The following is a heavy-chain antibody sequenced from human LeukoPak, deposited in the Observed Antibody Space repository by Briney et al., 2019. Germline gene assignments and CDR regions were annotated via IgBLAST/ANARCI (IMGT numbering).Heavy chain of an antibody. CDR2: IYSSGST. CDR3: ARGGSSGPDY. D-gene: IGHD6-19*01. V-gene: IGHV4-4*07. CDR1: GGSIISYY. Sequence: KPSETLSLTCTVSGGSIISYYWRWSRQPAGRGLECIGRIYSSGSTNYNPSLKSRVTISLDKSKNQFSLKLSSVSAAVTAVYYCARGGSSGPDYWGQGTLVTVSS. J-gene: IGHJ4*02.